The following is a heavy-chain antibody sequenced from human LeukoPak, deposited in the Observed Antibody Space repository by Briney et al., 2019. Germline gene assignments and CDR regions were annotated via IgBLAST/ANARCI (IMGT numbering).Heavy chain of an antibody. Sequence: GGSLRLSCAASGFTFSSYWMTWVGQAPGKGLEWVANIKEDGSKKYYVDSVKGRFTISRDNTKTSLHLQMNSLRAEDTAVYYCARLRWGIAPGRDAFDHWGQGTMVTVSS. D-gene: IGHD6-13*01. J-gene: IGHJ3*01. CDR2: IKEDGSKK. V-gene: IGHV3-7*03. CDR1: GFTFSSYW. CDR3: ARLRWGIAPGRDAFDH.